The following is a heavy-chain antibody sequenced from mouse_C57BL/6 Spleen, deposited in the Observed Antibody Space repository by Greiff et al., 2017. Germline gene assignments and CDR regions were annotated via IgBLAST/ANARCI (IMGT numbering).Heavy chain of an antibody. CDR3: ARAYYSKGYFDY. CDR1: GFTFSDYG. D-gene: IGHD2-5*01. CDR2: ISSGSSTI. V-gene: IGHV5-17*01. Sequence: EVMLVESGGGLVKPGGSLKLSCAASGFTFSDYGMHWVRQAPEKGLEWVAYISSGSSTIYYADTVKGRFTISRDNAKNTLFLQMTSLRSEDTAMYYCARAYYSKGYFDYWGQGTTLTVSS. J-gene: IGHJ2*01.